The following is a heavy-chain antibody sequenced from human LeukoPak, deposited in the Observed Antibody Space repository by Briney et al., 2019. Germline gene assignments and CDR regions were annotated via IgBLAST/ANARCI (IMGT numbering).Heavy chain of an antibody. V-gene: IGHV3-21*01. J-gene: IGHJ4*02. CDR2: ITGSSSYI. CDR3: ARDRLEGGETFDS. D-gene: IGHD1-1*01. CDR1: GFSFRSYS. Sequence: GGSLRLSCAASGFSFRSYSMDWVRQAPGKGLEWVSSITGSSSYISYADSVKGRFTISRDNAENSLFLQMNSLRPEDTAVYFCARDRLEGGETFDSWGQGTLVNVPS.